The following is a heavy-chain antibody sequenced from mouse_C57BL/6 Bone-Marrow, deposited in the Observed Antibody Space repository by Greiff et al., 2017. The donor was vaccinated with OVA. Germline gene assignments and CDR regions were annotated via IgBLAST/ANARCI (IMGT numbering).Heavy chain of an antibody. D-gene: IGHD1-1*01. Sequence: EVKLVESGGGLVQPGGSLSLSCAASGFTFTDYYMSWVRQPPGKALEWLGFIRNKANGYTTEYSASVKGRFTISRDNSQSILYLQMNALRAEDSATYYCARGGSHWYFDVWGTGTTVTVAS. V-gene: IGHV7-3*01. CDR1: GFTFTDYY. CDR3: ARGGSHWYFDV. J-gene: IGHJ1*03. CDR2: IRNKANGYTT.